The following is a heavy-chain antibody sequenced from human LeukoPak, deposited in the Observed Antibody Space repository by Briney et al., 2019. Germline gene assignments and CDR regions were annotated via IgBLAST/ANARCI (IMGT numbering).Heavy chain of an antibody. V-gene: IGHV4-39*07. J-gene: IGHJ5*02. CDR2: IYNSGST. Sequence: SETLSLTCTVSGGSISSSSYYWGWIRQPPGKGLEWIGSIYNSGSTYYNPSLKSRVTISVDTSKNQFSLKLSSVTAADTAVYYCARDKEWYSSGWLNWFDPWGQGTLVTVSS. D-gene: IGHD6-19*01. CDR1: GGSISSSSYY. CDR3: ARDKEWYSSGWLNWFDP.